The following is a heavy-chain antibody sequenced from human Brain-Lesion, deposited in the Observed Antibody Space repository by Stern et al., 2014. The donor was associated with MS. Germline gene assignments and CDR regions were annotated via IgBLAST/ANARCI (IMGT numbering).Heavy chain of an antibody. CDR3: ATDLQQPLVDTFDI. V-gene: IGHV1-24*01. CDR2: FDPDDGES. D-gene: IGHD6-13*01. CDR1: GYTLTELS. Sequence: QVQLVQSGAEVKKPGASVKVSCKVSGYTLTELSMHWVRQAPGKGLEWMGGFDPDDGESIYEQKFQGRVTMTEDTSTDTAYMELSSLRSEDTAIYYCATDLQQPLVDTFDIWGQGTMVTVSS. J-gene: IGHJ3*02.